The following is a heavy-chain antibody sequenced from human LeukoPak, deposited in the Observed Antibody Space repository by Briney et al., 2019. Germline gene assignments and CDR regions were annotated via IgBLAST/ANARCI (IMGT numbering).Heavy chain of an antibody. Sequence: ASVKVSCKASGYTFTGYYMHWVRQAPGQGLEWMGWINPNSGGTNYAQKFQGRVTMTRDTSISTAYMELSRLRSDDTAVYYCARDPITIFGVVIARFDYWGQGTLVTVSS. D-gene: IGHD3-3*01. J-gene: IGHJ4*02. V-gene: IGHV1-2*02. CDR1: GYTFTGYY. CDR2: INPNSGGT. CDR3: ARDPITIFGVVIARFDY.